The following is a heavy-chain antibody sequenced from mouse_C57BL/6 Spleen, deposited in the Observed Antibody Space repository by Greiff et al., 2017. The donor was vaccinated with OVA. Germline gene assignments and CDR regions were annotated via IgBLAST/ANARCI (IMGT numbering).Heavy chain of an antibody. D-gene: IGHD1-1*01. CDR1: GYAFSSYW. CDR2: IYPGDGDT. Sequence: VKLMESGAELVKPGASVKISCKASGYAFSSYWMNWVKQRPGKGLEWIGQIYPGDGDTNYNGKFKGKATLTADKSSSTAYMQLSSLTSEDSAVYFCARPSGSSPAWFAYWGQGTLVTVSA. J-gene: IGHJ3*01. V-gene: IGHV1-80*01. CDR3: ARPSGSSPAWFAY.